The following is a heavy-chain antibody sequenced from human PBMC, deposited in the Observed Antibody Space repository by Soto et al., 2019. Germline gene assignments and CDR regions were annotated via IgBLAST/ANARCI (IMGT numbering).Heavy chain of an antibody. D-gene: IGHD3-10*01. CDR2: IIPIFGTA. V-gene: IGHV1-69*06. CDR1: GGTFSSYA. J-gene: IGHJ4*02. CDR3: ARDRDREGYLDY. Sequence: QVQLVQSGAEVKKPGSSVKVSCKASGGTFSSYAISWVRQAPGQGLEWLGGIIPIFGTANYAQKYQGRVTITADKSTSTAYMELSSLRSEDTAVYYCARDRDREGYLDYWGQGTLVTVSS.